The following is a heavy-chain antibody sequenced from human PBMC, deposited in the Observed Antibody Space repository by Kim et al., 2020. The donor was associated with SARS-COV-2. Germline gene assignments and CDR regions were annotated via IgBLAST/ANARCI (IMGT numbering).Heavy chain of an antibody. D-gene: IGHD6-13*01. J-gene: IGHJ4*02. CDR1: GFTFSSYG. Sequence: GGSLRLSCAASGFTFSSYGMHWVRQAPGKGLEWVAVISYDGSNKYYADSVKGRFTISRDNSKNTLYLQMNSLRAEDTAVYYCARDRVRDGSSWFGDYWGQGTLVTVSS. CDR2: ISYDGSNK. V-gene: IGHV3-33*05. CDR3: ARDRVRDGSSWFGDY.